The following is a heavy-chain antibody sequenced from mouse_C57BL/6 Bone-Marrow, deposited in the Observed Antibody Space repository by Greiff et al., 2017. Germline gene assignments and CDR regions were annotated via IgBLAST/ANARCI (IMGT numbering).Heavy chain of an antibody. V-gene: IGHV1-81*01. D-gene: IGHD1-1*01. J-gene: IGHJ2*01. Sequence: VQLQQSGAELARPGASVKLSCKASGYTFTSYGLSWVKQRTGQGLEWSGEIYPRSGNTYYNEKFKGKATLPADKSSSTAYMELRSLTSEDSAVYFCAREGDYYGSNYFDDWGQGTTLTVSS. CDR3: AREGDYYGSNYFDD. CDR2: IYPRSGNT. CDR1: GYTFTSYG.